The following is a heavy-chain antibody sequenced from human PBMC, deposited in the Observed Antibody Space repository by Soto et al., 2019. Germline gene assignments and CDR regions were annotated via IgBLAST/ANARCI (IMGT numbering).Heavy chain of an antibody. Sequence: QVQLVQSGTEVEKPGASVKVSCKASGYTFTNYGITWVRQAPGQGLEWMGWISADNGVTNYAQKLQGRVTMTTDTATSTGYMELRNLRSDDTAVYYCARRGVLPDYWGQGTLVTVSS. D-gene: IGHD3-10*01. CDR3: ARRGVLPDY. CDR1: GYTFTNYG. CDR2: ISADNGVT. J-gene: IGHJ4*02. V-gene: IGHV1-18*01.